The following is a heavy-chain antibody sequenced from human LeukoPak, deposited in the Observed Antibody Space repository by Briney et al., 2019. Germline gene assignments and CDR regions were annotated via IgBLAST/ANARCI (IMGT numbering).Heavy chain of an antibody. J-gene: IGHJ4*02. D-gene: IGHD4-17*01. V-gene: IGHV1-8*03. Sequence: ASVKVSCKASGYTFTSYDINWVRQATGQGLEWMGWMNPNSGNTGYAQKFQGRVTITTDESTSTAYMELSSLRSEDTAVYYCASTQLWSPVYGDYEPYYFDYWGQGTLVTVSS. CDR3: ASTQLWSPVYGDYEPYYFDY. CDR2: MNPNSGNT. CDR1: GYTFTSYD.